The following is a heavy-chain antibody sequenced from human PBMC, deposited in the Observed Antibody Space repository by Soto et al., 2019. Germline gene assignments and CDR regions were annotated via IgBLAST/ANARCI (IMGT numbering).Heavy chain of an antibody. Sequence: GGSLRLSCTASGFAFSNYAIHWVRQAPGKGLEWVSSISTSIDATYYADSVKGRFTISRDDSKNTLYLQMNSLRAEDSAVYYCAKDRTVAARNFDYWGQGTQVTVSS. D-gene: IGHD6-6*01. J-gene: IGHJ4*02. CDR3: AKDRTVAARNFDY. CDR2: ISTSIDAT. CDR1: GFAFSNYA. V-gene: IGHV3-23*01.